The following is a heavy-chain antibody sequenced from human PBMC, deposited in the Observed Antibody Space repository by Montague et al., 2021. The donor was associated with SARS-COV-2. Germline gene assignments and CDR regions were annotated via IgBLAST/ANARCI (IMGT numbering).Heavy chain of an antibody. D-gene: IGHD6-19*01. Sequence: CAISGDSVSDPGAAWNWHRPDPPPPRDLLGRIYYKNKRHTDYAVSVEGRLAIDADTSKNQFSLQPHSVTPEDSAVYYCASGWTLFDWGQGTLVTVSS. CDR1: GDSVSDPGAA. J-gene: IGHJ4*02. CDR2: IYYKNKRHT. CDR3: ASGWTLFD. V-gene: IGHV6-1*01.